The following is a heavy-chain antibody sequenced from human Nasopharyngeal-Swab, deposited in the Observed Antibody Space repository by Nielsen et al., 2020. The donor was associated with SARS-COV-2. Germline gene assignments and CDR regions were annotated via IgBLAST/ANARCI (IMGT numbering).Heavy chain of an antibody. Sequence: SETLSLTCTVSGGPISSYYWSWIRQPPGKGLEWIGEINHSGSTNYNPSLKSRVTISVDTSKNQFSLKLSSVTAADTAVYYCARGYSSSWYFCWFDPWGQGTLVTVSS. CDR2: INHSGST. CDR3: ARGYSSSWYFCWFDP. D-gene: IGHD6-13*01. J-gene: IGHJ5*02. V-gene: IGHV4-34*01. CDR1: GGPISSYY.